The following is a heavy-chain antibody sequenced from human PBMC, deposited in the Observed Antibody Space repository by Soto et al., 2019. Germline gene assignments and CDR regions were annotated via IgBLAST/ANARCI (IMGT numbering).Heavy chain of an antibody. CDR2: ISSSSSYI. CDR1: GFTFSSYS. J-gene: IGHJ5*02. V-gene: IGHV3-21*01. CDR3: ARDPRPYDFWSGYYISQGWFDP. Sequence: GGSLRLSCAASGFTFSSYSMNWVRQAPGKGLEWVSSISSSSSYIYYADSVKGRFTISRDNAKNSLYLQMNSLRAEDTAVYYCARDPRPYDFWSGYYISQGWFDPWGQGTLVTVSS. D-gene: IGHD3-3*01.